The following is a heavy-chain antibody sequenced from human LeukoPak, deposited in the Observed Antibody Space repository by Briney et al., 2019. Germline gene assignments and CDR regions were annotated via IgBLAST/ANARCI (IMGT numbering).Heavy chain of an antibody. CDR3: ARDSWDIVATKTPYYFDY. CDR1: GGTFSNYA. D-gene: IGHD5-12*01. CDR2: ISAYNGNT. V-gene: IGHV1-18*01. J-gene: IGHJ4*02. Sequence: ASVKVSCKASGGTFSNYAISWVRQAPGQGLEWMGWISAYNGNTNYAQKLQGRVTMTTDTSTSTAYMELRSLRSDDTAVYYCARDSWDIVATKTPYYFDYWGQGTLVTVSS.